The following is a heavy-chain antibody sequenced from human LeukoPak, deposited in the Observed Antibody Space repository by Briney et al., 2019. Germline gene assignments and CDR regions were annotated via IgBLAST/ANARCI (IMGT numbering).Heavy chain of an antibody. CDR1: GYTFTSYG. D-gene: IGHD6-13*01. CDR2: ISAYNGNT. CDR3: ARHRAGDRRCWGGYYYYYMDV. J-gene: IGHJ6*03. Sequence: GASVKVSCKASGYTFTSYGISWVRQAPGQGLEWMGWISAYNGNTNYAQKLQGRVTMTTDTSTSTAYMERRSLRSDDTAVYYCARHRAGDRRCWGGYYYYYMDVWGKGTTVTVSS. V-gene: IGHV1-18*01.